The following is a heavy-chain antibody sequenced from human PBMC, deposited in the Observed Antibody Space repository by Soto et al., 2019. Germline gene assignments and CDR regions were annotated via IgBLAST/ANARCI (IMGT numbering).Heavy chain of an antibody. V-gene: IGHV4-34*01. CDR1: GGSFSGYY. Sequence: SETLSLTCAVYGGSFSGYYWSWIRQPPGKGPEWIGEINHSGSTNYNPSLKSRVTISVDTSKNQFSLKLSSVTAADTAVYYCARGGAYSSSSNYYFDYWGQGTLVTVSS. CDR3: ARGGAYSSSSNYYFDY. D-gene: IGHD6-6*01. J-gene: IGHJ4*02. CDR2: INHSGST.